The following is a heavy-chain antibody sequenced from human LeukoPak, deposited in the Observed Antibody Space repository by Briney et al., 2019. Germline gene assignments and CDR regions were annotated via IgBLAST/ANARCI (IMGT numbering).Heavy chain of an antibody. CDR3: AKEHETTGGPLGSCIFGY. CDR1: GFTFSSYA. CDR2: ISGSGGST. Sequence: GGSLRLSCAASGFTFSSYAMSWVRQAPGKGLEWVSAISGSGGSTYYADSVKGRFTISRDNSKNTLYLQMDSLRAEDTAVYYCAKEHETTGGPLGSCIFGYWGQGTLVTVSS. J-gene: IGHJ4*02. D-gene: IGHD1-26*01. V-gene: IGHV3-23*01.